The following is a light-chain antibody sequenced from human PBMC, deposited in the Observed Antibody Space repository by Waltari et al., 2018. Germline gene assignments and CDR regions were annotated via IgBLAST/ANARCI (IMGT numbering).Light chain of an antibody. J-gene: IGKJ4*01. CDR3: QQSDTTPLT. V-gene: IGKV4-1*01. Sequence: DIVMTQSPDSLAVSLGERATINCKSSQTVLYRDNNKNYLTWYQQKPGQPPKLLFSWASIRESGVPDRLSASGSGTDFTLTISSLQAEDFATYYCQQSDTTPLTFGGGTKVEIK. CDR2: WAS. CDR1: QTVLYRDNNKNY.